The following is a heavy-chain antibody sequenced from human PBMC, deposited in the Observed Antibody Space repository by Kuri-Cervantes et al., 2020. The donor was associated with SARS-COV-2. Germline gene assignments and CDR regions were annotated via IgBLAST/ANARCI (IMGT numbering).Heavy chain of an antibody. CDR3: AKDLGVPAAIEMFYYYYGMDV. D-gene: IGHD2-2*01. CDR1: GFTFSSYG. Sequence: GGSLRLSCAASGFTFSSYGMHWVRRAPDKGLEWVAVISYDGSNKYYADSVKGRFTISRDNSKNTLYLQMNSLRAEDTAVYYCAKDLGVPAAIEMFYYYYGMDVWGQGTTVTVSS. J-gene: IGHJ6*02. V-gene: IGHV3-30*18. CDR2: ISYDGSNK.